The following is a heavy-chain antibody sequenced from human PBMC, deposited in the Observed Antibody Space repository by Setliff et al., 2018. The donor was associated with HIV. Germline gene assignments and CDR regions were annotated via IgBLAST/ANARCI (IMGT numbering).Heavy chain of an antibody. J-gene: IGHJ4*02. Sequence: PSETLSLTCTVSGLSMSYNYWTWIRQSPGKGLEWIGYVHYSGSTRYSPSLKSRVTISVDTSKKKFSLKLTSMTATDTAVYYCASEKKAWSVSDSFYEYWGQGVPVTVS. CDR3: ASEKKAWSVSDSFYEY. V-gene: IGHV4-59*01. D-gene: IGHD3-3*01. CDR2: VHYSGST. CDR1: GLSMSYNY.